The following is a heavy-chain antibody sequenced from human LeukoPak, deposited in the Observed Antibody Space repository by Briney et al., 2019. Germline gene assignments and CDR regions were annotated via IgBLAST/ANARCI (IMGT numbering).Heavy chain of an antibody. CDR1: GYTFTSYG. CDR3: ARDNVWFGETAPSHFDY. J-gene: IGHJ4*02. Sequence: ASVKVSCKASGYTFTSYGISWVRQAPGQGLEWMGWISAYNGNTNYAQKLQGRVTMTTDTSTSTAYMELRSLRSDDTAVYYCARDNVWFGETAPSHFDYWGQGTLVTVSS. V-gene: IGHV1-18*01. D-gene: IGHD3-10*01. CDR2: ISAYNGNT.